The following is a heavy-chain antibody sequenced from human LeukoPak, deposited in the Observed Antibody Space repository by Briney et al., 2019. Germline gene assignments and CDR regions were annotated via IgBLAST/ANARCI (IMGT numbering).Heavy chain of an antibody. V-gene: IGHV4-59*12. Sequence: SETLSLTCTVSGGSISSYYWSWFRQPPGKGLEFIGYISDSGITNYNPSLQSRLIMSLDTSKNQFSLKLSSVTAADTAVYYCARTGSIYYYYYMDVWGKGTTVTVSS. CDR2: ISDSGIT. CDR3: ARTGSIYYYYYMDV. J-gene: IGHJ6*03. CDR1: GGSISSYY. D-gene: IGHD3-10*01.